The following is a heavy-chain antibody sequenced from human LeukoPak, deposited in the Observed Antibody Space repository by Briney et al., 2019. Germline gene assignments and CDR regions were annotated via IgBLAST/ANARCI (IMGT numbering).Heavy chain of an antibody. CDR1: GFTFSSYA. Sequence: GGSLRLSCAASGFTFSSYAMSWVRQAPGKGLEWVSVISGSAGSTYYADSVKGRFTISRDNSKNTLYLQMNSLRAEDTAVYYCAKDYDSSGYRITYHAFDIWGQGTMVTVSS. V-gene: IGHV3-23*01. CDR3: AKDYDSSGYRITYHAFDI. J-gene: IGHJ3*02. CDR2: ISGSAGST. D-gene: IGHD3-22*01.